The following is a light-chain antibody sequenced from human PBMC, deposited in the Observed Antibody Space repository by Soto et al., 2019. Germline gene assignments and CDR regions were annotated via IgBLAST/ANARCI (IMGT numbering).Light chain of an antibody. V-gene: IGKV1-5*01. CDR1: QSIGIW. J-gene: IGKJ2*01. CDR3: QQYNTYSYT. CDR2: DAS. Sequence: DLQMTQSPSTLSASVGDRVAITCRASQSIGIWLAWYQQKPGKAPKLLIYDASTLEGGVPSRFSGGGSGTDFTLTISSXQPDDFATYYCQQYNTYSYTFGQGTKVDIK.